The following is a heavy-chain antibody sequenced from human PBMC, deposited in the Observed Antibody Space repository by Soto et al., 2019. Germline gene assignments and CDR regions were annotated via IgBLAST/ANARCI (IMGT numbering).Heavy chain of an antibody. CDR2: IKSITDGGTT. D-gene: IGHD3-22*01. CDR3: TTDLHYYDSSGDLFDY. CDR1: GFTFSNAW. V-gene: IGHV3-15*07. Sequence: GGSLRLSCAASGFTFSNAWMNWVRQAPGKGLEWVGRIKSITDGGTTDYAAPVKGRFTISRDDSKNTLYLQMNSLKTEDTAVYYCTTDLHYYDSSGDLFDYWGQGALVTVSS. J-gene: IGHJ4*02.